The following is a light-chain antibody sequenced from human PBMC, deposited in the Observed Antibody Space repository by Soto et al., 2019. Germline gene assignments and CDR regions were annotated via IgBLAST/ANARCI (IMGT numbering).Light chain of an antibody. CDR2: AAS. CDR3: QQSYSTPFT. Sequence: DIQMTQSPSSLSSSVGDRVTITCGASQSISSYLHWYQQKPGKAPKLLIYAASSLQSGVPARFSGSGSGTDFTLTISSLQPEDFATYYCQQSYSTPFTFGPGTKVDIK. V-gene: IGKV1-39*01. CDR1: QSISSY. J-gene: IGKJ3*01.